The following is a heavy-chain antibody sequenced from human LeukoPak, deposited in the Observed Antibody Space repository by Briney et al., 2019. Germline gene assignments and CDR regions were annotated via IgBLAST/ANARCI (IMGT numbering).Heavy chain of an antibody. CDR1: GFTFSNYA. V-gene: IGHV3-23*01. Sequence: GGSLRLSCAASGFTFSNYAMSWVRQAPGKGLQWVSGISATGGSTYYADSVKGRFTVSRDRSKSSLYLQMDSLRGEDTAVYYCAKDFRIGYSAHFDYWGQGALVTVSS. CDR3: AKDFRIGYSAHFDY. CDR2: ISATGGST. J-gene: IGHJ4*02. D-gene: IGHD2-21*01.